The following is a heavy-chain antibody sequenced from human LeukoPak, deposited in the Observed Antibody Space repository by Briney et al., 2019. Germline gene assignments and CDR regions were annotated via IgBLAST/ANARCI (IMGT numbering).Heavy chain of an antibody. V-gene: IGHV3-21*01. J-gene: IGHJ5*02. Sequence: GGSLRLSCAASGFTFSSYSMNWVRQAPGRGLEWVSSISSISSYIYYADSVKGRFTISRDNAKNSLYMQMNSLRAEDTAVYYCARESVGDIVVVPAAQGWFDPWGQGTLVTVSS. CDR1: GFTFSSYS. CDR2: ISSISSYI. CDR3: ARESVGDIVVVPAAQGWFDP. D-gene: IGHD2-2*01.